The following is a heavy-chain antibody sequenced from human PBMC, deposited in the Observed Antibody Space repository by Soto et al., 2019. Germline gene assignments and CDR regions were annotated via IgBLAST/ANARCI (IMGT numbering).Heavy chain of an antibody. CDR3: ARAAYYYESSGYYPGDY. CDR1: GYTFTSYA. D-gene: IGHD3-22*01. CDR2: INAGNGNT. J-gene: IGHJ4*02. Sequence: ASVKVSCKASGYTFTSYAMHWVRQAPGQRLEWMGWINAGNGNTKYSQKFQGRVTITRDTSASTAYMELSSLRSEDTAVYYCARAAYYYESSGYYPGDYWGQGTLVTVSS. V-gene: IGHV1-3*01.